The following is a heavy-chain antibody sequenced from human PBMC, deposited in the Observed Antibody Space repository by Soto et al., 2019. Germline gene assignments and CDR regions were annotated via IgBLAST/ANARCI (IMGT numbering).Heavy chain of an antibody. V-gene: IGHV1-8*01. Sequence: QVQLVQSGAEVKKPGASVKVSCKASGYTFPIYDINWVRQATGQGLEWLGWMNPNSGNTGYAQKFQGTVTMTRNTSINTAYMELSSLRSEDTAVYYCARGFCSSTSCHFDYWGQGTLVTVSS. CDR3: ARGFCSSTSCHFDY. CDR1: GYTFPIYD. J-gene: IGHJ4*02. D-gene: IGHD2-2*01. CDR2: MNPNSGNT.